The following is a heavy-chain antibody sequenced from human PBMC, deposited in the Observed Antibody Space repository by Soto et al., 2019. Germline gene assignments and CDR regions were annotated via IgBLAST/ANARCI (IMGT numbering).Heavy chain of an antibody. CDR2: IYHSGST. V-gene: IGHV4-4*02. CDR3: ARTVIGYQLVLYSLNNRWFDP. D-gene: IGHD2-2*01. Sequence: PSETLSLTCAVSRGSISSSNWWSWVRQPPGKGLEWIGEIYHSGSTNYNPSLKSRVTISVDKSKNQFSLKLSSVTAADTAVFYCARTVIGYQLVLYSLNNRWFDPWGQGTRVTVSS. J-gene: IGHJ5*02. CDR1: RGSISSSNW.